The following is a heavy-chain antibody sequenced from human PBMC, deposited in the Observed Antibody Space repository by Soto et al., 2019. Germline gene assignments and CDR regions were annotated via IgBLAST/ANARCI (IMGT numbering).Heavy chain of an antibody. CDR1: GYTFTSYG. CDR3: ARDSKYYGLDV. J-gene: IGHJ6*02. V-gene: IGHV1-18*01. CDR2: ISAYNGNT. Sequence: ASVKVSCKASGYTFTSYGISWVRQSPGQGLEWMGWISAYNGNTNYAQTLQGRVTVTTDTSTSTAYMELRSLRSDDTAVYYCARDSKYYGLDVWGQGTTVTVSS.